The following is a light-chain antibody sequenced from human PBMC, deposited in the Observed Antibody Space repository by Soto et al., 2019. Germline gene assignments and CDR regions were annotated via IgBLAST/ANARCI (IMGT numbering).Light chain of an antibody. CDR2: DVS. V-gene: IGLV2-14*01. CDR3: SSYTSCSTSYVV. CDR1: SSDVGGYNY. Sequence: QSALTQPASVSGSPGQSITISCTGTSSDVGGYNYVSWYQQHPGKAPKLMIYDVSNRPSGVSNRFSGSKSGNTASLTISGLQAEDEADYYCSSYTSCSTSYVVFGGGTKLTVL. J-gene: IGLJ2*01.